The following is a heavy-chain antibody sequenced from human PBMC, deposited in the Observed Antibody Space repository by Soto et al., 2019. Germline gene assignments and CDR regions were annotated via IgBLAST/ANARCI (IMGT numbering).Heavy chain of an antibody. V-gene: IGHV3-15*01. CDR3: AISMSTPGAFDY. J-gene: IGHJ4*02. CDR1: GLTLSSAW. Sequence: GGSLRLSCAASGLTLSSAWVIWVRQAPGKGLEGVGRIKSKTNGGTTDYPAPVKGRFTISRDDSKNMLYLQMDSLKTEDTAVYYCAISMSTPGAFDYWGQGTLVTVS. D-gene: IGHD2-8*01. CDR2: IKSKTNGGTT.